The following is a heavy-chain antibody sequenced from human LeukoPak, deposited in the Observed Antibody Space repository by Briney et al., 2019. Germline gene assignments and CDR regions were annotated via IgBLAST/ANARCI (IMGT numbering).Heavy chain of an antibody. CDR3: ARDQTGTFDY. D-gene: IGHD1-7*01. J-gene: IGHJ4*02. Sequence: PGGSLRLSCAASGFTFSSYPMHWVRQAPGKGREGVAVISYDGRNEYYADSVKGRFTISRDNFKNTLYLQMNSLRAEDTAVYYCARDQTGTFDYWGQGTLVTVSS. V-gene: IGHV3-30*04. CDR2: ISYDGRNE. CDR1: GFTFSSYP.